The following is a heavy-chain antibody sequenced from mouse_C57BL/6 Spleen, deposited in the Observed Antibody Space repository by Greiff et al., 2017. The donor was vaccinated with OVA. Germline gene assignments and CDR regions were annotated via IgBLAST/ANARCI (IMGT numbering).Heavy chain of an antibody. CDR3: TRPRDGYYVLAY. V-gene: IGHV6-6*01. CDR2: IRNKANNHAT. D-gene: IGHD2-3*01. Sequence: EVQLVESGGGLVQPGGSMKLSCAASGFTFSDAWMDWVRQSPEKGLEWVAEIRNKANNHATYYAESVKGRFTISRDESKSSVYLQMNSLRAEDTGIYYCTRPRDGYYVLAYWGQGTLVTVSA. CDR1: GFTFSDAW. J-gene: IGHJ3*01.